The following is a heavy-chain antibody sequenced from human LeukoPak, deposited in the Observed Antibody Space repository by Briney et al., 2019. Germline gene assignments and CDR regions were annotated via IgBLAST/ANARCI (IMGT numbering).Heavy chain of an antibody. V-gene: IGHV3-30-3*01. CDR3: ARDRPRQRGTAGAFDI. CDR2: ISYDGNNK. D-gene: IGHD6-25*01. CDR1: GFTLSSYA. Sequence: GGSLRLSCAASGFTLSSYAMHWVRQAPGKGLEWGAVISYDGNNKYYADSVKGRFTISRDNSKNTLYLQMNSLRAEDTAVYYCARDRPRQRGTAGAFDIWGQGTMVTVSS. J-gene: IGHJ3*02.